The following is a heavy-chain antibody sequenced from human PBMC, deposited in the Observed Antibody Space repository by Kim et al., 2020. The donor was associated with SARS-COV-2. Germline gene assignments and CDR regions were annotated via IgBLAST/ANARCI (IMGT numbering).Heavy chain of an antibody. CDR3: AGDRGNDILDY. J-gene: IGHJ4*02. V-gene: IGHV3-53*04. Sequence: GGSLRLSCAASGFTVSSNYMSWVRQAPGKGLEWVSVIYSGGSTYYADSVKGRFTISRHNSKNTQYLQMNSLRAEDTAGYYCAGDRGNDILDYWGQGTLVTVSS. D-gene: IGHD3-9*01. CDR1: GFTVSSNY. CDR2: IYSGGST.